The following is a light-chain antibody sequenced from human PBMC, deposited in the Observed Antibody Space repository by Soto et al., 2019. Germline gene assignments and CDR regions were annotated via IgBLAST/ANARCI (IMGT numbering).Light chain of an antibody. CDR1: QSINW. CDR3: QLYNSYSPMWT. CDR2: EAS. Sequence: DLQMAQSPSTLSASVGDRVIITCRASQSINWLAWYQQKPGKAPKLLIYEASSVESGVPSRFSGSGSGTEFTLTISSLQPDDFGNYYCQLYNSYSPMWTFGQGTRVDVK. J-gene: IGKJ1*01. V-gene: IGKV1-5*03.